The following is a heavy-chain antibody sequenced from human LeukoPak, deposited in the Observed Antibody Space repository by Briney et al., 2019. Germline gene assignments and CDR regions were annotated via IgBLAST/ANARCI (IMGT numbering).Heavy chain of an antibody. D-gene: IGHD3-22*01. CDR3: ARDILQEYYYDSSGYGPYYFDY. Sequence: SETLSLTCTVSGGSIDTYYWNWIRQPPGKGLEWIGSIYHSGSTYYNPSLKSRVTISVDTSKNQFSLKLSSVTAADTAVYYCARDILQEYYYDSSGYGPYYFDYWGQGTLVTVSS. J-gene: IGHJ4*02. CDR2: IYHSGST. CDR1: GGSIDTYY. V-gene: IGHV4-38-2*02.